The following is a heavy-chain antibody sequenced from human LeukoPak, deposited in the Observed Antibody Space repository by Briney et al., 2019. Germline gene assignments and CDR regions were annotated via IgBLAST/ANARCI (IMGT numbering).Heavy chain of an antibody. Sequence: PSETLSLTCAVSGGSISSGGYSWSWIRQPPGKGLEWIGYIYHSGSTYYNPSLKSRVTISVDRYKNQFSVKLSSVTAADRAVYFCVSRRGGYYDSSGPPDYRGQGTLV. J-gene: IGHJ4*02. CDR1: GGSISSGGYS. CDR3: VSRRGGYYDSSGPPDY. CDR2: IYHSGST. V-gene: IGHV4-30-2*01. D-gene: IGHD3-22*01.